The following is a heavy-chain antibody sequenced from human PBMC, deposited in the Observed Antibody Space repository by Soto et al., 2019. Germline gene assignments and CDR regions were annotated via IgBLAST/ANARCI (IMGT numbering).Heavy chain of an antibody. CDR2: IYHSGST. CDR1: GGYISSSNW. CDR3: ARLGGYCSTTSCYGYYGMDV. J-gene: IGHJ6*02. Sequence: SETLSLTCTVSGGYISSSNWWSWVRQPPGKGLEWIGEIYHSGSTNYNPSLKSRVTISVDTSKNQFSLKVSSVTAADTAVYYCARLGGYCSTTSCYGYYGMDVWGQGTTVTVSS. D-gene: IGHD2-2*01. V-gene: IGHV4-4*02.